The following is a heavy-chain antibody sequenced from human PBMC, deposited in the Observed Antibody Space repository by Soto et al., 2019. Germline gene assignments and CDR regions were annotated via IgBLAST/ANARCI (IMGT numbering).Heavy chain of an antibody. Sequence: SETLSLTCAVSCGSISSSNWWSWVRQPPGKGLEWIGEIYHSGSTNYNPSLKSRVTISVDKSKNQFSLKLSSVTAADTAVYYCARDCYSSSWYRSLDYYYYYGMDVWGQGTTVTVSS. CDR1: CGSISSSNW. D-gene: IGHD6-13*01. CDR2: IYHSGST. V-gene: IGHV4-4*02. J-gene: IGHJ6*02. CDR3: ARDCYSSSWYRSLDYYYYYGMDV.